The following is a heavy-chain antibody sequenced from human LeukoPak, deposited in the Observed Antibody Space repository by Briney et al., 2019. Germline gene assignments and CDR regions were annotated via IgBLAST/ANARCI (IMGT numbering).Heavy chain of an antibody. CDR1: GFTFSSYG. D-gene: IGHD5-18*01. V-gene: IGHV3-30*18. CDR2: ISYDGSNK. CDR3: AKVDTAMVVDY. Sequence: GGSLRLSCAASGFTFSSYGMHWVRQAPGKGLEWVAVISYDGSNKYYADSVKGRFTISRDNSKNTLYLQMNSLRAEDTAVYYCAKVDTAMVVDYWGQGTLVTVSS. J-gene: IGHJ4*02.